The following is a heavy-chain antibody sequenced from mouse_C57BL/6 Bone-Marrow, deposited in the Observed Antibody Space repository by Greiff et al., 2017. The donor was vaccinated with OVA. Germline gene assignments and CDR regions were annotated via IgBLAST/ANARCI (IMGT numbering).Heavy chain of an antibody. CDR3: ALGANWEYFDY. J-gene: IGHJ2*01. CDR2: IWSGGST. D-gene: IGHD4-1*01. Sequence: QVQLKESGPGLVQPSQSLSITCTVSGFSLTSYGVHWVRQSPGKGLEWLGVIWSGGSTDSNAAFISRLSISKDNSKSQVFFKMNSVQADDTAIYYCALGANWEYFDYWGQGTTLTVSS. V-gene: IGHV2-2*01. CDR1: GFSLTSYG.